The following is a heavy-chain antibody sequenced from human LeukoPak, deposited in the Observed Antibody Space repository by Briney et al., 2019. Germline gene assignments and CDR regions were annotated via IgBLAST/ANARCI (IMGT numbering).Heavy chain of an antibody. D-gene: IGHD2-21*01. J-gene: IGHJ6*02. CDR3: GKDISAGGMDV. CDR2: ILWDSHRM. CDR1: GVTLKDHA. Sequence: TGGSLRLSCAGSGVTLKDHAMHWVRQVPGKGLEWVSGILWDSHRMDYADSVKGRFTVSRDDAKNSLYLQMNSLRAEDTALYFCGKDISAGGMDVWGQGTPVTVSS. V-gene: IGHV3-9*01.